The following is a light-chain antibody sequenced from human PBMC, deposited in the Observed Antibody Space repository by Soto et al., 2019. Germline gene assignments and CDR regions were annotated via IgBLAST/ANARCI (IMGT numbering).Light chain of an antibody. Sequence: DIVMTQSPDSLAVSLGERASINCRSNQSVLYSSNDKNYLAWYRQKPGQPPKLLIYWASSRESGVPARFSGSGSGTEFTLTINSLQAEDVAVYYCQQYYSTPFTFGPGTIVEIK. CDR2: WAS. V-gene: IGKV4-1*01. CDR3: QQYYSTPFT. J-gene: IGKJ3*01. CDR1: QSVLYSSNDKNY.